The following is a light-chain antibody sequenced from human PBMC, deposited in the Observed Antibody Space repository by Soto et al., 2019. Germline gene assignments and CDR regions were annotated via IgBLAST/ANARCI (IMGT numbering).Light chain of an antibody. Sequence: EIVLTQSPGTLSLSPGERATLSCRACMSVSSSYLAWYQQKPGQAPRLLIYGASSRATGIPDRFSGSGSGTDFTLTISRLEPEDFAVYYCQQYGSSPWTFGQGTKV. CDR1: MSVSSSY. CDR2: GAS. CDR3: QQYGSSPWT. V-gene: IGKV3-20*01. J-gene: IGKJ1*01.